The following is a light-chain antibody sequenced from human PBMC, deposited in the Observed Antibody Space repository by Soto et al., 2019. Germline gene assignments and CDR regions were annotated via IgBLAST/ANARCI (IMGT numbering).Light chain of an antibody. V-gene: IGLV1-40*01. CDR2: ANS. CDR1: SSNIGAGYD. J-gene: IGLJ2*01. CDR3: QSYDSSLSGVV. Sequence: QSVLTQPPSVSGAPGQRVTISCTGSSSNIGAGYDVHWYRQLPGTAPKLLIYANSNRPSGVPDRFSGSKSGTSASLAITGLQAKDEADYYCQSYDSSLSGVVFGGGTKLTVL.